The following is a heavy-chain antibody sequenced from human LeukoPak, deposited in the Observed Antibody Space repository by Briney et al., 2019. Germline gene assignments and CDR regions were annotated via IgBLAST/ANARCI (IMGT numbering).Heavy chain of an antibody. CDR2: IYTGGNT. D-gene: IGHD6-13*01. CDR3: ARGGPIAAADY. V-gene: IGHV3-66*01. CDR1: GFTVSSNY. J-gene: IGHJ4*02. Sequence: GGSLRLSCAATGFTVSSNYMSWVRQAPGKGLEWVSVIYTGGNTYYADSVKGRFTISRDNAKNSLYLQMNSLRAEDTAVYYCARGGPIAAADYWGQGTLVTVSS.